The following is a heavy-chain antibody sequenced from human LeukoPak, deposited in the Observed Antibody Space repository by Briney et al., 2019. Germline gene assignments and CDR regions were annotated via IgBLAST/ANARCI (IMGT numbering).Heavy chain of an antibody. V-gene: IGHV1-46*01. D-gene: IGHD3-22*01. CDR2: VNPSGGGT. Sequence: ASVKVSCKASGYTFTSYYIHWVRQAPGQGLEWMGMVNPSGGGTGYAQKFQGRVTMTRDTATSTVYMDLSSLRSEDTALYYCARQRDDRSGYYFFGYWGQGTLVTVSS. CDR1: GYTFTSYY. CDR3: ARQRDDRSGYYFFGY. J-gene: IGHJ4*02.